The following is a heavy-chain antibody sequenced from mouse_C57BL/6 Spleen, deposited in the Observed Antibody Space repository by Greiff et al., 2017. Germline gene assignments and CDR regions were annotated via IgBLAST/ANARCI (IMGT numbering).Heavy chain of an antibody. D-gene: IGHD2-4*01. Sequence: VQLQQSGAELVKPGASVKLSCKASGYTFTSYWMHWVKQRPGRGLEWIGRIDPDGGGTKYKERLKSKATLTVDKTPSTAYMHLSSLTSEDSAFYYCAIPLVYDYDGIAYWGQGTLVTVSA. CDR1: GYTFTSYW. V-gene: IGHV1-72*01. J-gene: IGHJ3*01. CDR3: AIPLVYDYDGIAY. CDR2: IDPDGGGT.